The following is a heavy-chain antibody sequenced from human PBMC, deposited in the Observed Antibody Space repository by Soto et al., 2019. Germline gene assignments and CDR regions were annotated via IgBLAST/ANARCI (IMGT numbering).Heavy chain of an antibody. Sequence: QVQLVESGGGVVQPGRSLRLSCAASGFTFSSYGMHWVRQAPGKGLEWVAVIWYDGSNKYYADSVKGRFTISRDNSKNTLYLQMNSLRAEDTAVYYCARDTSSEERSSYPYLPYYYMDVWGKGTTVTVSS. CDR1: GFTFSSYG. J-gene: IGHJ6*03. CDR2: IWYDGSNK. D-gene: IGHD3-3*01. CDR3: ARDTSSEERSSYPYLPYYYMDV. V-gene: IGHV3-33*01.